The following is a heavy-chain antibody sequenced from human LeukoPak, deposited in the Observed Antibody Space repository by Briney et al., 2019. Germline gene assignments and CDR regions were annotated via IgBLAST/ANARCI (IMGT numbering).Heavy chain of an antibody. V-gene: IGHV3-30*02. CDR2: IRYDGSKK. D-gene: IGHD4-11*01. J-gene: IGHJ4*02. CDR1: GFTFSSYG. Sequence: GGSLRLSCATSGFTFSSYGMHWVRQAPGKGLEWVAVIRYDGSKKYYADSVKGRFTISRDDSKNTLYLQMNGLRAEDTAVHYCAYSNSFDYWGQGTLVTVSS. CDR3: AYSNSFDY.